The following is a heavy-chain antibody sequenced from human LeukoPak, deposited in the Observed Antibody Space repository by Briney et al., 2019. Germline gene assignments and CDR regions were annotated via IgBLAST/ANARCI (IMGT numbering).Heavy chain of an antibody. D-gene: IGHD1-26*01. CDR1: GYTFTSYD. J-gene: IGHJ3*02. CDR3: ARYIHSGELPWVAFDI. CDR2: MNPNSGNT. V-gene: IGHV1-8*01. Sequence: GASVKVSCKASGYTFTSYDINWVRQATGQGLEWMGWMNPNSGNTGYAQKFQGRVTMTRNTSISTAYMELSSLRSEDTAVYYCARYIHSGELPWVAFDIWGQGTMLTVSS.